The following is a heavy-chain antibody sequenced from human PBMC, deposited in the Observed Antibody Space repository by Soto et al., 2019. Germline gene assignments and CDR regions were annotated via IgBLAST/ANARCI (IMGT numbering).Heavy chain of an antibody. V-gene: IGHV6-1*01. Sequence: QVQLQQSGPGLVKPSQTLSLTCAISGDSVSSNSAAWNWIRQSPSRGLEWLGRTYYRSKWYNDYAVSVKSRITINPDTSKNQFSLHLNSVTPEDMAVYYCAREGGGSGSYFFTYLIGWFDPWGQGTLVTVSS. D-gene: IGHD3-10*01. J-gene: IGHJ5*02. CDR1: GDSVSSNSAA. CDR3: AREGGGSGSYFFTYLIGWFDP. CDR2: TYYRSKWYN.